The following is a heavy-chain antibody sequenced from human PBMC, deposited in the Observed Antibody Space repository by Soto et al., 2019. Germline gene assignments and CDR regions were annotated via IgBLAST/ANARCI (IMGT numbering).Heavy chain of an antibody. V-gene: IGHV4-39*01. CDR1: GGSISSSSYY. D-gene: IGHD4-17*01. CDR3: ARHLEYGDGAFDI. Sequence: QLQLQESGPGLVKPSETLSLTCTVSGGSISSSSYYWGWIRQPPGKGLEWIGSIYYSGSTYYNPSLKSRVTISVDTSKNQFSLKLSSVTAADTAVYYCARHLEYGDGAFDIWGQGTMVTVSS. CDR2: IYYSGST. J-gene: IGHJ3*02.